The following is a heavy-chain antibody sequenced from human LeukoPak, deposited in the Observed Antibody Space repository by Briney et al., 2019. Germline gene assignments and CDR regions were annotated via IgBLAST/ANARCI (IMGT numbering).Heavy chain of an antibody. J-gene: IGHJ3*02. D-gene: IGHD3-22*01. CDR2: IYSGGST. Sequence: GGSLRLSCTGSGFTFGDYVMSWVRQAPGKGLEWVSVIYSGGSTYYADSVKGRFTISRDNSKNTLYLQMNSLRAEDTAVYYCAGRYYYDSSGYYSLDAFDIWGQGTMVTVSS. V-gene: IGHV3-66*01. CDR1: GFTFGDYV. CDR3: AGRYYYDSSGYYSLDAFDI.